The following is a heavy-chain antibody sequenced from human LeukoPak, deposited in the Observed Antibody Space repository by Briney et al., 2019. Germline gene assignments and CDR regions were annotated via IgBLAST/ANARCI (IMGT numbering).Heavy chain of an antibody. Sequence: SVKVSCKASGGTFSSYAISWVRQAPGQGLEWMGGIIPIFGTANYAQKFQGRVTITADESTSTAYMELSSLRSEDTAVYYCARERRGPYSGYGYAVFDYWGQGTLVTVSS. D-gene: IGHD5-12*01. CDR3: ARERRGPYSGYGYAVFDY. CDR2: IIPIFGTA. CDR1: GGTFSSYA. V-gene: IGHV1-69*13. J-gene: IGHJ4*02.